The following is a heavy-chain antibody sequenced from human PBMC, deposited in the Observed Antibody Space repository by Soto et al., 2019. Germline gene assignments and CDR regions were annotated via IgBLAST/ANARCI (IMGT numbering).Heavy chain of an antibody. CDR1: GFTLSNYL. CDR3: VRELGLAY. V-gene: IGHV3-7*03. D-gene: IGHD7-27*01. J-gene: IGHJ4*02. CDR2: INKDGSQK. Sequence: GGSLRLSCAASGFTLSNYLMTWVRQAPGKGLEWVANINKDGSQKNYVDSVKGRFTIARDNGQNSLSLQINSLRVEDTAVYYCVRELGLAYWGQGALVTVYS.